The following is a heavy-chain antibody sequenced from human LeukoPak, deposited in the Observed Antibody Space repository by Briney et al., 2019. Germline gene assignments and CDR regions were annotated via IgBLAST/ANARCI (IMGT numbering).Heavy chain of an antibody. V-gene: IGHV4-59*08. J-gene: IGHJ4*02. Sequence: KPSETLSLTCTVSEDSISFYSWSWIRQPPGKGLEWIGYIYKSGSTNYTPSPRSRVTITIDTSKNQCSLELTSVTAADTAVYYCARHHLTSDYDESGYYDLWGQGTLVTVSS. CDR1: EDSISFYS. CDR3: ARHHLTSDYDESGYYDL. CDR2: IYKSGST. D-gene: IGHD3-22*01.